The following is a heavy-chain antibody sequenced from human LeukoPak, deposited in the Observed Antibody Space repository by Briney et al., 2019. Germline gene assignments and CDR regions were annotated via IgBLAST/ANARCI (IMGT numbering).Heavy chain of an antibody. J-gene: IGHJ4*02. V-gene: IGHV3-30-3*01. Sequence: GRSLRLSCAASGFTFSSYAMHWVRQAPGKGLEWVAVIPYDGSNKYYADSVEGRFTISRDNSKNTLYLQMNSLRAEDTAVYYCARDILLSYYFDYWGQGTLVTVSS. D-gene: IGHD2/OR15-2a*01. CDR3: ARDILLSYYFDY. CDR1: GFTFSSYA. CDR2: IPYDGSNK.